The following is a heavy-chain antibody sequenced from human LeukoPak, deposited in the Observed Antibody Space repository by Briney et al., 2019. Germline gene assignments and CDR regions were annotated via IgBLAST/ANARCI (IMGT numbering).Heavy chain of an antibody. CDR2: IYYSGST. D-gene: IGHD5-18*01. CDR1: GGSISSSSYY. V-gene: IGHV4-39*07. CDR3: ARAGSGYSYGGVFDY. Sequence: PSETLSLTCTVSGGSISSSSYYWGWIRQPPGKGLEWIGSIYYSGSTYYNPSLKSRVTISVDTSKNQFSLKLSSVTAADTAVYCCARAGSGYSYGGVFDYWGQGTLVTVSS. J-gene: IGHJ4*02.